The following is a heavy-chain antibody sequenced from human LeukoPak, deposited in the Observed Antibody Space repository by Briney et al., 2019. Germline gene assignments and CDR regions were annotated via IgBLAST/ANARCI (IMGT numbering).Heavy chain of an antibody. J-gene: IGHJ3*02. CDR2: IYYSGST. Sequence: SETLSLTCTVSGGSISSSSYYWGWIRQPPGKGLEWIGSIYYSGSTYYNPSLKSRVTISVDTSKNQFSLKLSSVTAADTAVYYCARYIVVVPAADPEGHAFDIWGQGTMVTVSS. CDR1: GGSISSSSYY. V-gene: IGHV4-39*07. CDR3: ARYIVVVPAADPEGHAFDI. D-gene: IGHD2-2*01.